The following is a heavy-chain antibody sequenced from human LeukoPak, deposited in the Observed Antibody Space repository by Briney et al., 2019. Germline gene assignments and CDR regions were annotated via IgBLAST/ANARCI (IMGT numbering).Heavy chain of an antibody. V-gene: IGHV3-30-3*01. CDR3: ARSGGDYYYYGMDV. J-gene: IGHJ6*02. CDR2: ISYDGSNK. CDR1: GFTFSSYA. Sequence: PGGSPRLSCAASGFTFSSYAMHWVRQAPGKGLEWVAVISYDGSNKYYADSVKGRFTISRDNSKNTLYLQMNSLRAEDTAVYYCARSGGDYYYYGMDVWGQGTTVTVSS. D-gene: IGHD2-15*01.